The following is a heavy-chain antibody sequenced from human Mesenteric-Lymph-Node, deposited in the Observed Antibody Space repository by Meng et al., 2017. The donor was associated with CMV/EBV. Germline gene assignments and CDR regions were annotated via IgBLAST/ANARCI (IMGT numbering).Heavy chain of an antibody. CDR2: IYGRGDT. CDR1: ISSHRW. CDR3: AKDQSQYYRDGWSNWFDP. V-gene: IGHV4-4*02. D-gene: IGHD6-19*01. Sequence: ISSHRWWSWVRQSPGKGLEWIGQIYGRGDTKYNPSLQSRVTISLDTSSNQFSLRLSSVTAADTAVYYCAKDQSQYYRDGWSNWFDPWGQGILVTVSS. J-gene: IGHJ5*02.